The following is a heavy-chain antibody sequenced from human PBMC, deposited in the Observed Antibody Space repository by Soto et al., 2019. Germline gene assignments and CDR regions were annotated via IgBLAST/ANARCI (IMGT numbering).Heavy chain of an antibody. J-gene: IGHJ5*02. CDR2: HRTSGST. Sequence: KTXETLSPTWALAAPSTSSHSWRWIRPHAGSVLGWIGRHRTSGSTNYNTSFKTGVPISGDTSQNQFSLNLSALTAEDTAVYYCASESKIPQELGSWGQGTLVTVSS. V-gene: IGHV4-4*07. CDR1: APSTSSHS. D-gene: IGHD6-13*01. CDR3: ASESKIPQELGS.